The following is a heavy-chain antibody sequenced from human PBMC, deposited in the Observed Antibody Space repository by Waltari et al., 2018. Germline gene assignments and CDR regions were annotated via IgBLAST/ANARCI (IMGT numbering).Heavy chain of an antibody. Sequence: QVQLQESGPGLVKPSETLSLTCSVSGDSINNYYWNWIRQPPGKELEWIGYIAYNGRTNYNPSLTSRVTISVDTSKTQFSLKLRSVTAADTAVYYCARSYDFWSGYPLDHWGQGTLVTVSS. V-gene: IGHV4-59*01. J-gene: IGHJ4*02. CDR1: GDSINNYY. D-gene: IGHD3-3*01. CDR2: IAYNGRT. CDR3: ARSYDFWSGYPLDH.